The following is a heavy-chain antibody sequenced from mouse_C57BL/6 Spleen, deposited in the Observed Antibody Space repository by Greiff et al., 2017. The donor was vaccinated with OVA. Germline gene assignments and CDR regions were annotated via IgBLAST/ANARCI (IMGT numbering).Heavy chain of an antibody. Sequence: VQLKESGPELVKPGASVKISCKASGYSFTDYNMNWVKQSNGKSLEWIGVINPNYGTTSYNQKFKGKATLTVDQSSSTAYMQLNSLTSEDSAVYYCTRSGYGSSYFDYWGQGTTLTVSS. D-gene: IGHD1-1*01. CDR1: GYSFTDYN. V-gene: IGHV1-39*01. CDR3: TRSGYGSSYFDY. CDR2: INPNYGTT. J-gene: IGHJ2*01.